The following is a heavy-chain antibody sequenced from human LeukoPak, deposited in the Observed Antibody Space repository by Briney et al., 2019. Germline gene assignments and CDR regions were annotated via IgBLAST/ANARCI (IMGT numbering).Heavy chain of an antibody. D-gene: IGHD5-18*01. CDR1: GFTFSSYT. Sequence: GGSLRLSCAASGFTFSSYTMNWVRQAPGKGLEWVSSISSSSSYIYYADSVKGRFTISRDNAKNSLYLQMNSLRAEDTAVYYCARGEYSYGPLDYYYYMDVWGKGTTVTVSS. V-gene: IGHV3-21*01. J-gene: IGHJ6*03. CDR2: ISSSSSYI. CDR3: ARGEYSYGPLDYYYYMDV.